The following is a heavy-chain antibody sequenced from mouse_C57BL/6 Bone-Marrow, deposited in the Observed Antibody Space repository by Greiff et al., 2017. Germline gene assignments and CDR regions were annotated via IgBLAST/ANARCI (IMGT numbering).Heavy chain of an antibody. CDR2: INPGSGGT. J-gene: IGHJ2*01. V-gene: IGHV1-54*01. Sequence: QVQLQQSGAELVRPGTSVKVSCKASGYAFTNYLIEWVKQRPGQGLEWNGVINPGSGGTNYNEKFKGKATLTADKSSSTAYMQLSSLTSEDSAVYFCARLGYGSLVLFDSWGQGTTLTVSS. CDR1: GYAFTNYL. CDR3: ARLGYGSLVLFDS. D-gene: IGHD1-1*01.